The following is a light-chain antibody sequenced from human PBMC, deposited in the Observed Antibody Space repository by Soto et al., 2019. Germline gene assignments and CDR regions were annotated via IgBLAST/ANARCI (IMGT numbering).Light chain of an antibody. CDR2: DAS. Sequence: EIVLTQSPATVSLSPGERATLSCRASQSVSNYLAWYQQRPGQAPRLLIYDASNRATGIPARFXXXGXGTXXXXXXXXXXPEXFAXXYCQQRLDXPITFGQGTRLETK. J-gene: IGKJ5*01. CDR1: QSVSNY. V-gene: IGKV3-11*01. CDR3: QQRLDXPIT.